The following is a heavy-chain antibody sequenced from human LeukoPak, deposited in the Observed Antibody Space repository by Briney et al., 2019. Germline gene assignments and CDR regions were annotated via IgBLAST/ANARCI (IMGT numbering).Heavy chain of an antibody. CDR3: ARGTVLLWFGVDY. CDR1: GFTFSTYY. D-gene: IGHD3-10*01. CDR2: ISYDGSQK. J-gene: IGHJ4*02. V-gene: IGHV3-30-3*01. Sequence: PGGSLRLSCAASGFTFSTYYMSWVRQAPGKGLEWLAVISYDGSQKFYADSVKDRFTISRDNAKNTLYLQMNSLRAEDTAVYYCARGTVLLWFGVDYWGQGTLVTVSS.